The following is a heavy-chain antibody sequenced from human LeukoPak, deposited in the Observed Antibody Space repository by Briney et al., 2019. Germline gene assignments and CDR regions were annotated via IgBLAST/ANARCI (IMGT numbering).Heavy chain of an antibody. CDR1: GFTVSRNY. D-gene: IGHD5-18*01. Sequence: GGSLRLYCAASGFTVSRNYMSWVRKAPGKGLEWVSLLYSAGTTYYADSVKGRFTISRNNSQNTLYLQMNSLRAGDTGVYFCARTNSYDYLDYWGQVTLVTVSS. CDR3: ARTNSYDYLDY. J-gene: IGHJ4*02. V-gene: IGHV3-53*01. CDR2: LYSAGTT.